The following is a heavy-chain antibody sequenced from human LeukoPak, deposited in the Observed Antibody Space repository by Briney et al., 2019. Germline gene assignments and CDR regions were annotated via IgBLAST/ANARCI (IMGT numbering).Heavy chain of an antibody. CDR3: ARCIYDILSGHYPIDY. J-gene: IGHJ4*02. V-gene: IGHV1-2*02. CDR2: INPNSGGT. CDR1: GYTFTCYY. Sequence: GASVKASCKASGYTFTCYYMHWVRQAPGQGLEWMGWINPNSGGTNYAQKFQGRVTMTRDTSISTAYMELSRLISDDTVVYYCARCIYDILSGHYPIDYWGQGTLVTVSS. D-gene: IGHD3-9*01.